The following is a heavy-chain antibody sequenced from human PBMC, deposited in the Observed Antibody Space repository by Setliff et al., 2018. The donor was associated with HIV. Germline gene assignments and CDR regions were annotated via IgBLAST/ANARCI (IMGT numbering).Heavy chain of an antibody. V-gene: IGHV1-69*05. CDR2: IIPIFGTA. J-gene: IGHJ6*03. CDR3: ARGTYYGSGSYLPTEYYYYYMDV. D-gene: IGHD3-10*01. Sequence: ASVKVSCKASGGTFSSFAISWVRQAPGQGLEWMGGIIPIFGTANYAQKFQGRVTITTDVSTTTAYMELRSLRSEDTAVYYCARGTYYGSGSYLPTEYYYYYMDVWGKGTTVTVSS. CDR1: GGTFSSFA.